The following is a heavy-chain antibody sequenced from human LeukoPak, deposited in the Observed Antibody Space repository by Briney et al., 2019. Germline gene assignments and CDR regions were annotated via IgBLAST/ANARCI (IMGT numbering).Heavy chain of an antibody. J-gene: IGHJ4*02. CDR3: ARAGDTGNFDY. CDR1: GGSISSYY. CDR2: IYYSGST. V-gene: IGHV4-59*01. Sequence: TSETLSLTCTVSGGSISSYYWSWIRQPPGKGLEWIGYIYYSGSTNYNPSLKSRVTISVDTSKNQFSLKLSSVTAADTAVYYCARAGDTGNFDYWGQGTLVTVSS. D-gene: IGHD3-10*01.